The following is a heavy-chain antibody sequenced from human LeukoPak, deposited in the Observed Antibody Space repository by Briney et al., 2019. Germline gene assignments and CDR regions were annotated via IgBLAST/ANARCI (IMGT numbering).Heavy chain of an antibody. CDR3: ARDSYLPSYYYYGMDV. CDR2: ISYDGSNK. Sequence: GGSLRLSCAASGFTFSSYAMSWVRQAPGKGLEWVAVISYDGSNKYYADSVKGRFTISRDNSKNTLYLQMNSLRAEDTAVYYCARDSYLPSYYYYGMDVWGQGTTVTVSS. CDR1: GFTFSSYA. J-gene: IGHJ6*02. V-gene: IGHV3-30-3*01.